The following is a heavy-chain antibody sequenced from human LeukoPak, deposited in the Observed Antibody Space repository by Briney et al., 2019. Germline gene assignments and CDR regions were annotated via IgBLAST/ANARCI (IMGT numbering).Heavy chain of an antibody. V-gene: IGHV1-69*04. CDR3: ASSWDYYYSSGYYDPGYYFDY. D-gene: IGHD3-22*01. CDR1: GGTFSSYA. J-gene: IGHJ4*02. Sequence: ASVKVSCKASGGTFSSYAISWVRQAPGQGLEWMGRIIPILGIANYAQKFQGRVTITADKSTSTAYMELSSLRSEDTAVYYCASSWDYYYSSGYYDPGYYFDYWGQGTLVTVSS. CDR2: IIPILGIA.